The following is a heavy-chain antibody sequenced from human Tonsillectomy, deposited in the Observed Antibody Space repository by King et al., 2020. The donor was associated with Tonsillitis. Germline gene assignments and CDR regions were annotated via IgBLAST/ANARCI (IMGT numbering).Heavy chain of an antibody. J-gene: IGHJ5*02. V-gene: IGHV4-30-2*01. D-gene: IGHD3-10*01. CDR3: ARVIFGFGAFPKNIWFDP. CDR1: GGSISSGGYS. CDR2: IYHSGTT. Sequence: MQLQESGSGLVKPSQTLSLTCAVSGGSISSGGYSWSWIRQPPGKGLEWIGYIYHSGTTYYNPSLKSRVTISVDRSKNHFSLKLSSVTAADTAMYYCARVIFGFGAFPKNIWFDPWGPGTLVTVSS.